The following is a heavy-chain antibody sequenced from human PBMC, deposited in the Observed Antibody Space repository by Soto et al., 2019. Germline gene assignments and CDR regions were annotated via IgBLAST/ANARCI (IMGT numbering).Heavy chain of an antibody. J-gene: IGHJ4*02. CDR1: VFTFSSYA. CDR3: AKSSNMVRAATDY. V-gene: IGHV3-23*01. CDR2: ISGSGGST. D-gene: IGHD3-10*01. Sequence: EVQLLESGGGLVQPGGSLRLSCAASVFTFSSYAMSWVRQAPGKGLEWVSAISGSGGSTYYADSVKGRFTISRDNSKNTLYLQMNSLRAEDTAVYYCAKSSNMVRAATDYWGQGTLVTVSS.